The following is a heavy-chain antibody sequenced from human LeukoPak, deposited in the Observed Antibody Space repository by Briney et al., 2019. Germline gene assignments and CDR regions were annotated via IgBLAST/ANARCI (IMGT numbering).Heavy chain of an antibody. Sequence: SETLSLTYAVSGASIDSYYWSWIRQPPGKGLEWIGYIYYTGATNYNPSLKSRVTISLDMSKNHFSLRLSSVTSVDTAVYYCAKGGQWQFRFRHYSYYYMAVWGKGTTVTVSS. V-gene: IGHV4-59*01. CDR3: AKGGQWQFRFRHYSYYYMAV. D-gene: IGHD6-19*01. CDR2: IYYTGAT. CDR1: GASIDSYY. J-gene: IGHJ6*03.